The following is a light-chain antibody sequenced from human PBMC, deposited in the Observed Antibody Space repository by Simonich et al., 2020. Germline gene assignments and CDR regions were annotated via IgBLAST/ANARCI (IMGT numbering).Light chain of an antibody. V-gene: IGKV4-1*01. CDR3: QQYYSTPWT. Sequence: DIVMTQSPDSLAVSLGERATINCKSSQSVLYSSNNKNYLAWYQQKPGQHPKLLIYWASTREYGVHDRFSGSGSGTDFTLTISSLQAEDVAVYYCQQYYSTPWTFGQGTKVEIK. CDR2: WAS. J-gene: IGKJ1*01. CDR1: QSVLYSSNNKNY.